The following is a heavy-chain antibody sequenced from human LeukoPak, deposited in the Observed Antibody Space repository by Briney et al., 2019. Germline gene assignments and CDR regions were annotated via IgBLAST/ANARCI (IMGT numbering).Heavy chain of an antibody. V-gene: IGHV1-69*02. CDR1: GGTFSSYT. Sequence: SVKVSCKASGGTFSSYTISWVRQAPGQGLEWMGRIIPILGIANYAQKFQGRVTITADKSTSTAYMELSSLRSEDTAVYYCARCLYYYDSSGYYYYYYMDVWGKGTTVTVSS. CDR2: IIPILGIA. D-gene: IGHD3-22*01. CDR3: ARCLYYYDSSGYYYYYYMDV. J-gene: IGHJ6*03.